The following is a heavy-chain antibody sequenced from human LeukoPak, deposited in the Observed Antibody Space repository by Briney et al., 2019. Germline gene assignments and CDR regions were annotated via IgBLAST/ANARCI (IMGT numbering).Heavy chain of an antibody. CDR2: IRSKTDGGTT. CDR1: GFTFSDAW. D-gene: IGHD2-2*01. CDR3: FTFCGSPRCGFWRDS. Sequence: GESLRLSCAASGFTFSDAWMSWVRQAPGKGLEWLGHIRSKTDGGTTGYIAPVKGRFTISRDDSQNTLYLQMNILKTEDTAVNYCFTFCGSPRCGFWRDSWGQGTLVTVSS. V-gene: IGHV3-15*01. J-gene: IGHJ4*02.